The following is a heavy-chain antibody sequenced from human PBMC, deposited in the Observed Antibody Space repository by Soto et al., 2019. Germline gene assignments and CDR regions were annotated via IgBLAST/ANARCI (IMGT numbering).Heavy chain of an antibody. CDR1: GYTFTGYY. D-gene: IGHD2-15*01. Sequence: ASVKVSCKASGYTFTGYYIHWVRQAPGQGLEWMGWINPNSGGTSYAQKFQGWVTMTRDTSISTAYMELSRLISDDTAVYYCARDNFSGGSCYSDASMDVWGQGTTVTVSS. J-gene: IGHJ6*02. CDR2: INPNSGGT. V-gene: IGHV1-2*04. CDR3: ARDNFSGGSCYSDASMDV.